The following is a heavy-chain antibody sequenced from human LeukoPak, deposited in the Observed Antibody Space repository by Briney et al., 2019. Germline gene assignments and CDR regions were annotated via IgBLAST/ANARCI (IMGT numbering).Heavy chain of an antibody. CDR3: ASGLVGATYDY. V-gene: IGHV4-34*01. CDR1: GGSFSGYY. Sequence: SETLSLTCAVYGGSFSGYYWSWIRQPPGKGLEWIGEINHSGSTNYNPSLKSRVTISVDTSKNQFSLKLSSVTAADTAVYYCASGLVGATYDYWGQGTLVTVSS. CDR2: INHSGST. D-gene: IGHD1-26*01. J-gene: IGHJ4*02.